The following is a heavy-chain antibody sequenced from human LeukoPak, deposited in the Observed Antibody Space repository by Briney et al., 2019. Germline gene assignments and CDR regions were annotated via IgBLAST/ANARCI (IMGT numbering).Heavy chain of an antibody. Sequence: ASVKVSCKASGGTFSSYAISWVRQAPGQGLEWMGGIIPIFGTANYAQKFQGRVTITTDESTSTAYMELRSLRSDDTAVYYCARDAGSAAEAGNWFDPWGQGTLVTVSS. CDR3: ARDAGSAAEAGNWFDP. J-gene: IGHJ5*02. CDR1: GGTFSSYA. CDR2: IIPIFGTA. D-gene: IGHD6-13*01. V-gene: IGHV1-69*05.